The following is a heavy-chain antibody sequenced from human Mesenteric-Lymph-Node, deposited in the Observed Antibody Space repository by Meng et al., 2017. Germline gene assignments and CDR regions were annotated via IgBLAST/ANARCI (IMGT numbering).Heavy chain of an antibody. Sequence: GESLKISCAASGFTFSSYAMHWVRQAPGKGLEWVAVISYDASNKYYADSVKGRFTISRDNSKNTLYLQTNSLRAEDTAVYYCAKDLVVPDMGQFDPWGQGTLVTVSS. CDR1: GFTFSSYA. V-gene: IGHV3-30*04. CDR2: ISYDASNK. J-gene: IGHJ5*02. D-gene: IGHD2-2*01. CDR3: AKDLVVPDMGQFDP.